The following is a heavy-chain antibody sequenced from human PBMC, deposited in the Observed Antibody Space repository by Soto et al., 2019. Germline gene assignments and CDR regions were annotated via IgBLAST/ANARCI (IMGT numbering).Heavy chain of an antibody. V-gene: IGHV3-23*01. Sequence: SLRLSCAASGFSFSSYAMSWVRQAPGKGLEWVSVFSGGSGSTYYADSVKGRFTISRDNSKNTVYLQMNSLRAEDTAVYSCARALGYCSRTSCPYYFDYWGQGTPVTVSS. J-gene: IGHJ4*02. CDR2: FSGGSGST. CDR1: GFSFSSYA. D-gene: IGHD2-2*01. CDR3: ARALGYCSRTSCPYYFDY.